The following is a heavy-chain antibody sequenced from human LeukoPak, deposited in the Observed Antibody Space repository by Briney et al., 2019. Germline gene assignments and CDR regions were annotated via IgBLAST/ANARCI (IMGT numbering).Heavy chain of an antibody. CDR3: AKVDKSGIYDAFDI. V-gene: IGHV3-30*18. CDR1: GFTFSSYG. D-gene: IGHD1-26*01. Sequence: TGGSLRLSCAASGFTFSSYGMHWVRQAPGKGLEWVAVISYDGSNKYYADSVKGRFTISRDNSKNTLYLQMNSLRAEDTAVYYCAKVDKSGIYDAFDIWGQGTMVTVSS. CDR2: ISYDGSNK. J-gene: IGHJ3*02.